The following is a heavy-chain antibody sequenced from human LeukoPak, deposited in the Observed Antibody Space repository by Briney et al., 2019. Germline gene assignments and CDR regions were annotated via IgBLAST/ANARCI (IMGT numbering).Heavy chain of an antibody. Sequence: ASVKVSCKASGYTFTGYYMHWVRQAPGQGLEWMGWINPNSGGTNYAQKFQGRVTMTRDTSISTAYMELSRLRSDDTAVYYCARKDLYYYGSGSYRNWFDPWGQGTLVTVSS. CDR3: ARKDLYYYGSGSYRNWFDP. CDR1: GYTFTGYY. D-gene: IGHD3-10*01. CDR2: INPNSGGT. J-gene: IGHJ5*02. V-gene: IGHV1-2*02.